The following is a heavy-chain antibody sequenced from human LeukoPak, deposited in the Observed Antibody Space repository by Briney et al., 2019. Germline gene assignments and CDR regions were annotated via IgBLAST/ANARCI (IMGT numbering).Heavy chain of an antibody. CDR3: ARERQDTILHSGAFDI. V-gene: IGHV3-30-3*01. D-gene: IGHD2-21*01. Sequence: GGSLRRSCAASGFTFSTYFMHWVRQAPGKGLEWVADIASDGSHTFYVEPVKGRFTISRDNSKNTLYLQMNSLRAEDTAVYFCARERQDTILHSGAFDIWGQGTMVTVSS. CDR2: IASDGSHT. CDR1: GFTFSTYF. J-gene: IGHJ3*02.